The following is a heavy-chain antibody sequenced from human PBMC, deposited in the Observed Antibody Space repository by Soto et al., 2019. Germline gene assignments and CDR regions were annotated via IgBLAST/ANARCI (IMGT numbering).Heavy chain of an antibody. CDR3: ARGRYSGSYPYYYYYYGMNV. CDR1: GGSFSGYY. J-gene: IGHJ6*02. D-gene: IGHD1-26*01. V-gene: IGHV4-34*01. Sequence: SETLSLTCAVYGGSFSGYYWNWIRQPPGKGLEWIGEINHSGSTNYNPSLKSRVTISVDTSKNQFSLKLSSVTAADTAVFYCARGRYSGSYPYYYYYYGMNVWGQGTTVP. CDR2: INHSGST.